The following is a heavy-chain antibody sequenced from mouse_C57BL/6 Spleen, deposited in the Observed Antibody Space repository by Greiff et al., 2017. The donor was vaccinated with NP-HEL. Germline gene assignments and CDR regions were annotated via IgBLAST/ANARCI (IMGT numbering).Heavy chain of an antibody. V-gene: IGHV5-4*01. CDR2: ISDGGSYT. D-gene: IGHD1-1*01. J-gene: IGHJ4*01. CDR3: AREGYYYGSRGYYAMDY. Sequence: EVQVVESGGGLVKPGGSLKLSCAASGFTFSSYAMSWVRQTPEKRLEWVATISDGGSYTYYPDNVKGRFTISRDNAKNNLYLQMSHLKSEDTAMYYCAREGYYYGSRGYYAMDYWGQGTSVTVSS. CDR1: GFTFSSYA.